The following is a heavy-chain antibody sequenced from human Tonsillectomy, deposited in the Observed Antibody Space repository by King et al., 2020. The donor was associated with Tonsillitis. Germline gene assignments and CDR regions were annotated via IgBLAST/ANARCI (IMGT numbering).Heavy chain of an antibody. CDR3: ARDGFTQDGYVDY. CDR1: GFTFSTYA. D-gene: IGHD5-24*01. V-gene: IGHV3-30*04. CDR2: ISYDGSNK. J-gene: IGHJ4*02. Sequence: VQLVESGGGVVQPGRSLRLSCAASGFTFSTYAMHWVRQAPGKGLEWVVVISYDGSNKYYADSVKGRFTISRDNSKNTLYLQMNSLRAEDTAVYYCARDGFTQDGYVDYWGQGTLVTVSS.